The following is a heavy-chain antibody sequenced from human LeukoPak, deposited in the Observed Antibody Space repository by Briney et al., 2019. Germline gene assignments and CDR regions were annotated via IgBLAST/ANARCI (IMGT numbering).Heavy chain of an antibody. V-gene: IGHV3-23*01. CDR1: GFTFSSYA. D-gene: IGHD3-10*01. CDR3: AKGGELRSYGMDV. CDR2: ISGSGGST. Sequence: GALRLSCAASGFTFSSYAMSWVRQAPGKGLEWVSAISGSGGSTYYADSVKGRFTISRDNSKNTLYLQMNSLRAEDTAVYYCAKGGELRSYGMDVWGQGTTVTVSS. J-gene: IGHJ6*02.